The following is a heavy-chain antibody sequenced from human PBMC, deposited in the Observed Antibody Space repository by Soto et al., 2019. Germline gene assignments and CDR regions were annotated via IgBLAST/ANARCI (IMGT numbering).Heavy chain of an antibody. D-gene: IGHD2-21*01. Sequence: GGSLRLSCAASGFTFTSYAMSWVRQAPGKGLQWVSTISVNGGSTYYADSVKGRFTISRDNSRDTLYLLMNSLRAEDTALYYCASSSLWPYTPAYYFDYWGQGTLVTVSS. J-gene: IGHJ4*02. V-gene: IGHV3-23*01. CDR1: GFTFTSYA. CDR3: ASSSLWPYTPAYYFDY. CDR2: ISVNGGST.